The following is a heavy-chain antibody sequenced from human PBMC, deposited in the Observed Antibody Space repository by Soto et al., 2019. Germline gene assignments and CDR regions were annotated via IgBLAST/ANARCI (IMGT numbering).Heavy chain of an antibody. Sequence: SETLSLTCTVSGGSISSGDYYWSWIRQPPGKGLEWIGYIYYSGSTYYNPSLKSRVTISVDTSKNQFSLKLSSVTAADTAVYYCARDSPYGSGAFDIWGQGTMVTVSS. D-gene: IGHD3-10*01. CDR3: ARDSPYGSGAFDI. J-gene: IGHJ3*02. CDR1: GGSISSGDYY. V-gene: IGHV4-30-4*01. CDR2: IYYSGST.